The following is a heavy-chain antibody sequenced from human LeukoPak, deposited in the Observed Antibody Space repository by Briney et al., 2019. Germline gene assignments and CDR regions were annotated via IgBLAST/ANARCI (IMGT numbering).Heavy chain of an antibody. D-gene: IGHD3-9*01. J-gene: IGHJ4*02. CDR3: ARGRYDILTGYSTYYFDY. V-gene: IGHV4-31*03. CDR1: GGSISSGGYY. CDR2: IYYSGST. Sequence: SETLSLTCTVSGGSISSGGYYWSWIRQHPGKGLEWIGYIYYSGSTYYNPSLKSRVTISVDTSKNQFSLKLSSVTAADTAVYYCARGRYDILTGYSTYYFDYWGQGTLVTVSS.